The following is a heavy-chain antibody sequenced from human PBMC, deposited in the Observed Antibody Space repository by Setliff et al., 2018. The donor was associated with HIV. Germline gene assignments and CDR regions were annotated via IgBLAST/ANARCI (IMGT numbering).Heavy chain of an antibody. Sequence: SETLSLTCTVSGDSISGYYWSWIRQSPGKGLEWIGFIYETGSAYYNPSLKSRVSISIDTSKNQFSLKLSSVTAADTAVYFCARDGYTNGYGYYYFYMDVWGKGTTVTVSS. V-gene: IGHV4-59*12. J-gene: IGHJ6*03. D-gene: IGHD5-12*01. CDR3: ARDGYTNGYGYYYFYMDV. CDR2: IYETGSA. CDR1: GDSISGYY.